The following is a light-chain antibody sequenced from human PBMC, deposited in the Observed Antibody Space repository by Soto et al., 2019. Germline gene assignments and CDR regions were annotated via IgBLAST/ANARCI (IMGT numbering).Light chain of an antibody. CDR3: QQRHMWPIT. Sequence: EIVLTQSPATLSLSPGERATLSCRASQSVSSYLAWYQQKPGQAPRLLIYDTSNRATGIPARFSGSGSGTDFTLTINSLEPEDSAVYYCQQRHMWPITFGQGTRLEI. CDR1: QSVSSY. CDR2: DTS. V-gene: IGKV3-11*01. J-gene: IGKJ5*01.